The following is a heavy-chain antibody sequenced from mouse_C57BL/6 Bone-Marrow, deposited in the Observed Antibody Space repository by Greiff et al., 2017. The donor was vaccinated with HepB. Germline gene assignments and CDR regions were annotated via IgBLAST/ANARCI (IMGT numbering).Heavy chain of an antibody. D-gene: IGHD1-1*01. J-gene: IGHJ2*01. CDR2: ISSGGSYT. CDR3: ARPKNYYGSSYFDY. Sequence: DVHLVESGGDLVKPGGSLKLSCAASGFTFSSYGMSWVRQTPDKRLEWVATISSGGSYTYYPDSVKGRFTISRDNAKNTLYLQMSSLKSEDTAMYYCARPKNYYGSSYFDYWGQGTTLTVSS. V-gene: IGHV5-6*01. CDR1: GFTFSSYG.